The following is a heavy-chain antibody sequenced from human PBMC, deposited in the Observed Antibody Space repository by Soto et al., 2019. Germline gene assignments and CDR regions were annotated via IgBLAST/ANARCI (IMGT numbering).Heavy chain of an antibody. V-gene: IGHV1-69*12. J-gene: IGHJ6*02. D-gene: IGHD2-2*01. CDR1: GGTFTNYA. Sequence: QVQLVQSGAEVKKPGSSLKVSCKASGGTFTNYAFSWVRQAPGQGLEWMGGIIPVFGTPDYAQKFQGRVTITADAATRTASMELSSLRSDDTAVYYCARERSVGYCITTTSPKPFYYYAMDVWGQGTTVTVSS. CDR2: IIPVFGTP. CDR3: ARERSVGYCITTTSPKPFYYYAMDV.